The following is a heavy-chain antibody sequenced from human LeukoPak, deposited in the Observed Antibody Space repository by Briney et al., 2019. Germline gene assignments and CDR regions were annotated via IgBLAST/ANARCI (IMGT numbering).Heavy chain of an antibody. V-gene: IGHV4-34*01. J-gene: IGHJ4*02. CDR1: GGSFSGYY. CDR2: INHSGST. CDR3: ARLTQDPIQLWSKLFDY. D-gene: IGHD5-18*01. Sequence: SETLSLTCAVYGGSFSGYYWSWIRQPPGKGLEWIVEINHSGSTNYNPSLKSRVTISVDTSKNQFSLKLSSVTAADTAVYYCARLTQDPIQLWSKLFDYWGQGTLVTVSS.